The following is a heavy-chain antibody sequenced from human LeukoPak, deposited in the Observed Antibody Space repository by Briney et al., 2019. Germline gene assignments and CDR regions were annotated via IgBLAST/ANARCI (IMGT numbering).Heavy chain of an antibody. V-gene: IGHV3-23*01. CDR2: ISGSGGST. Sequence: PGGTLRLSCAASGFTFSSYGMSWVRQAPGKGLEWVSAISGSGGSTFYADSVKGRFTISRDDSRNTLYLQMNSLRAEDTAVYYCAKSQFPTRHAFNIWGQGTTVTVSS. CDR3: AKSQFPTRHAFNI. J-gene: IGHJ3*02. CDR1: GFTFSSYG.